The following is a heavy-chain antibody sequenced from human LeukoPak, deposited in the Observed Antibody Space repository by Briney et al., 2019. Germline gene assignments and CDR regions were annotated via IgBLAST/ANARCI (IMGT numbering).Heavy chain of an antibody. CDR2: INPNSGGT. D-gene: IGHD3-22*01. Sequence: ASVKGSCKASGYTFTGYHMHWVRQAPGQGLEWMGWINPNSGGTNYAQKFQGRVTMTRDTSISTAYMELSRLRSDDTAVYYCARDEVDYYDSSGYSPDYWGQGTLVTVSS. CDR3: ARDEVDYYDSSGYSPDY. J-gene: IGHJ4*02. CDR1: GYTFTGYH. V-gene: IGHV1-2*02.